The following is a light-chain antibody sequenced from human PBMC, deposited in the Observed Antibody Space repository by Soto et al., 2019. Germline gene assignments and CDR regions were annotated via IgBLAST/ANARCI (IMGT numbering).Light chain of an antibody. CDR1: ESVSNN. V-gene: IGKV3-15*01. J-gene: IGKJ1*01. CDR3: QHYNSYSEA. Sequence: ELVMTQSPATLSVSPGERATLSCRASESVSNNLAWYQQQPGQAPRLLIYGASTTASGIPARFSASGSGTEFTLTISSLQPDDFATYYCQHYNSYSEAFGQGTKVDIK. CDR2: GAS.